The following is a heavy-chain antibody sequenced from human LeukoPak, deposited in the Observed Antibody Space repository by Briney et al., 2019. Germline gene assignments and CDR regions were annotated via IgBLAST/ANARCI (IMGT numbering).Heavy chain of an antibody. CDR1: GYTFTGYY. CDR3: ARAANTYYDFWSGYNFDY. V-gene: IGHV1-2*02. CDR2: IKPNSGGT. J-gene: IGHJ4*02. D-gene: IGHD3-3*01. Sequence: GASVKVSCKASGYTFTGYYMHWVRQAPGQGLEWMGWIKPNSGGTNYAQKFQGRVTMTRDTSISTAYMELSRLRSDDTAVYYCARAANTYYDFWSGYNFDYWGQGTLVTVSS.